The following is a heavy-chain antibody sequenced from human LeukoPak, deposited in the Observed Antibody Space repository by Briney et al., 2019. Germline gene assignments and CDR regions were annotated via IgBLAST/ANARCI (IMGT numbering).Heavy chain of an antibody. Sequence: GGSLRLSCAASGFTFSNYAMSWVRQAPGKGLEWVSAITGGGSGIYYADSMKSRFTTSRDNSKNTLYLQINSLRAEDTAVYYCAKWGDYDVLTGYYVSDYWGQGTLVTVSS. CDR3: AKWGDYDVLTGYYVSDY. J-gene: IGHJ4*02. D-gene: IGHD3-9*01. V-gene: IGHV3-23*01. CDR1: GFTFSNYA. CDR2: ITGGGSGI.